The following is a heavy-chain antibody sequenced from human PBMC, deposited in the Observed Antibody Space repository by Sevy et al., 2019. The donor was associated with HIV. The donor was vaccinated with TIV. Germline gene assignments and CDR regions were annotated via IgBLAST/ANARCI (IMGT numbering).Heavy chain of an antibody. CDR3: ARGGYYYDNAAYYALDS. V-gene: IGHV3-23*01. Sequence: GESLKISCAAFGFTFSNYGMTWVRQAPGKGLEWVSSVSGSGGKRYNADSVKGRFTISRDNSKNTLYLQMNNVRVEDTAVYYCARGGYYYDNAAYYALDSWGQGTLVTVSS. CDR2: VSGSGGKR. D-gene: IGHD3-22*01. J-gene: IGHJ4*02. CDR1: GFTFSNYG.